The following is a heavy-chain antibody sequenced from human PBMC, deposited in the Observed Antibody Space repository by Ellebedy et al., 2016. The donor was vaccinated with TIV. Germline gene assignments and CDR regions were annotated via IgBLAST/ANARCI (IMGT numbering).Heavy chain of an antibody. CDR2: IRTKANNYAT. J-gene: IGHJ6*02. CDR1: GFTFSASG. V-gene: IGHV3-73*01. Sequence: GESLKISXAASGFTFSASGMHWVRQASGKGLEWVGLIRTKANNYATAYAASVKGRFTISRDDSKNTAYLQMNSLKTEDTAVYYCARAVDSGRDMDVWGQGTTVTVSS. D-gene: IGHD1-26*01. CDR3: ARAVDSGRDMDV.